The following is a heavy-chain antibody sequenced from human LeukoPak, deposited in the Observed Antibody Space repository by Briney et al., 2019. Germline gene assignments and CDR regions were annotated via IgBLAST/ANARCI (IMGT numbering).Heavy chain of an antibody. CDR2: IDPSDSYT. Sequence: GESLKTSCKGSGYSFTSYWISWVRRMPGKGLEWMGRIDPSDSYTNYSPSFQGHVTISADKSISTAYLQWSSLKASDTAMYYCARQGPTYYDILTGSKSWGQGTLVTVSS. V-gene: IGHV5-10-1*01. J-gene: IGHJ4*02. CDR1: GYSFTSYW. CDR3: ARQGPTYYDILTGSKS. D-gene: IGHD3-9*01.